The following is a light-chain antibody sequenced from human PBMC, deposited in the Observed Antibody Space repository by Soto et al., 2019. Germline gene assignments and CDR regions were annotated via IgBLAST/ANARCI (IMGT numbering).Light chain of an antibody. J-gene: IGKJ3*01. CDR1: QSVSSSY. CDR3: QQYGSSPFT. Sequence: EIVLTQSPGTLSLSPGERATLSCRASQSVSSSYLAWYQQKPGQAPRLLIYGASSRATGIPDRFSGSGSGTDFTLTISRLEPEDFAVYYCQQYGSSPFTFFPGTKVDIK. V-gene: IGKV3-20*01. CDR2: GAS.